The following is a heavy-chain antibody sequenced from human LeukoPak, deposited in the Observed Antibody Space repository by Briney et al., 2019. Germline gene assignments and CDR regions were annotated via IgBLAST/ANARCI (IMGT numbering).Heavy chain of an antibody. D-gene: IGHD3-22*01. J-gene: IGHJ5*02. CDR1: GFTFSSYW. Sequence: GGSLRLSCAASGFTFSSYWVSWVRQAPGKGLEWVANIKQDGSEKYYVDSVKGRFTISRDNAKNSLYLQMNSLRAEDTAVYYCAREAYYYDSSGYYSGFDPWGQGTLVTVSS. V-gene: IGHV3-7*01. CDR3: AREAYYYDSSGYYSGFDP. CDR2: IKQDGSEK.